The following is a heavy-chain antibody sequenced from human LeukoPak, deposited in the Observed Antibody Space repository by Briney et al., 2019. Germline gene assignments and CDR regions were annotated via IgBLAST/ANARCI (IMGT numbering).Heavy chain of an antibody. CDR3: ARDIPYSSSWYSRRYYYYGMDV. Sequence: RASVKVSCKASGYTFTSYAMHWVRQAPGQRLEWMGWINAGNGNTKYSQKFQGRVTITRDTSTSTAYMELRSLRSDDTAVYYCARDIPYSSSWYSRRYYYYGMDVWGKGTTVTVSS. CDR1: GYTFTSYA. V-gene: IGHV1-3*01. D-gene: IGHD6-13*01. J-gene: IGHJ6*04. CDR2: INAGNGNT.